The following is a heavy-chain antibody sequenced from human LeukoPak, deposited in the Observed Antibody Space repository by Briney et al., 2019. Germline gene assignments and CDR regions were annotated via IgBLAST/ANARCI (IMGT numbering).Heavy chain of an antibody. CDR2: IYYSGST. CDR3: ARGRIEVAGTLCRNDDYYYYYYMDV. J-gene: IGHJ6*03. CDR1: GGSISSYY. D-gene: IGHD6-19*01. V-gene: IGHV4-59*01. Sequence: SETLSLTCTVSGGSISSYYWSWIRQPPGKGLEWIGYIYYSGSTNYNPSLKSRVTISVDTSKNQFSLKLSSVTAADTAVYYCARGRIEVAGTLCRNDDYYYYYYMDVWGKGTTVTVSS.